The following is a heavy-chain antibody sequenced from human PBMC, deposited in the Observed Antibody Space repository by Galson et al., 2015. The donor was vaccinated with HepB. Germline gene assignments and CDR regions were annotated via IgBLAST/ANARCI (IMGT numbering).Heavy chain of an antibody. D-gene: IGHD6-13*01. CDR3: ARNPKAIPAAGKGGPIDY. Sequence: SLRLSCAASGFTFNSYNMNWVRQAPGKGLEWVSSIRSSSSYISYADSVKGRFTISRDNAKNSLYLQMNSLRAEATAVYYCARNPKAIPAAGKGGPIDYRGQGTLVT. CDR1: GFTFNSYN. CDR2: IRSSSSYI. J-gene: IGHJ4*02. V-gene: IGHV3-21*01.